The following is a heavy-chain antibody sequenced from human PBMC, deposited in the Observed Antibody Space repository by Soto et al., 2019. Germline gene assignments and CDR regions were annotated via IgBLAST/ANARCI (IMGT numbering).Heavy chain of an antibody. CDR2: IYYSGST. CDR1: GGSISSGGYY. V-gene: IGHV4-31*03. Sequence: PSETLSLTCTVSGGSISSGGYYWSWIRQHPGKGLEWIGYIYYSGSTYYNPSLKSRVTISVDTSKNQFSLKLSSVTAADTAVYYCARDLNYYDSSGYSPPSNWFDPWGQGTLVTVSS. D-gene: IGHD3-22*01. J-gene: IGHJ5*02. CDR3: ARDLNYYDSSGYSPPSNWFDP.